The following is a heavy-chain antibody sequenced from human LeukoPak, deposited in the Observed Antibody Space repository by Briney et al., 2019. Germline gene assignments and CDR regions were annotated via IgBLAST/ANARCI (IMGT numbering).Heavy chain of an antibody. CDR1: GFTFDDYA. D-gene: IGHD3-10*01. Sequence: GGSLRLSCAASGFTFDDYAMHWVRQAPGKGLEWVSLISWDGGSTYYADSVKGRFTISRDNSKNSLYLQMNSLRAEDIALYYCAKDGSLMGSGYFDYWGQGTLVTVSS. J-gene: IGHJ4*02. V-gene: IGHV3-43D*04. CDR3: AKDGSLMGSGYFDY. CDR2: ISWDGGST.